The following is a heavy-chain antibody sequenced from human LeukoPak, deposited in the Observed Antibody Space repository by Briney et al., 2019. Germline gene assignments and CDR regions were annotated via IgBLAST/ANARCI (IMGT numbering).Heavy chain of an antibody. CDR3: ARTLGYYYDSSGYYIHDAFDL. J-gene: IGHJ3*01. CDR1: GFTVSSNY. V-gene: IGHV3-53*01. Sequence: GGSLRLSCAASGFTVSSNYMSWVRQAPGKGLEWVSIIYSGGSTYYADSVKGRFTISRDSSKNALYLQMNSLRAEDTALYYCARTLGYYYDSSGYYIHDAFDLWGQGTMITVSS. D-gene: IGHD3-22*01. CDR2: IYSGGST.